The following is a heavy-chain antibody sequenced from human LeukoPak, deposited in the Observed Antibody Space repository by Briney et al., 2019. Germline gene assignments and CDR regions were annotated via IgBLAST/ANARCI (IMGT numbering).Heavy chain of an antibody. CDR3: TRDGGSFCDFDY. J-gene: IGHJ4*02. Sequence: SGGSLRLSCTASGFTFGSWVIWVRQAPGKGLEYVAVINTNGRITYYADSVQGRFTISRDNSKNTVYLQMGSLRGEDMAVYYCTRDGGSFCDFDYWGQGALVTVSS. V-gene: IGHV3-64*02. D-gene: IGHD1-26*01. CDR1: GFTFGSWV. CDR2: INTNGRIT.